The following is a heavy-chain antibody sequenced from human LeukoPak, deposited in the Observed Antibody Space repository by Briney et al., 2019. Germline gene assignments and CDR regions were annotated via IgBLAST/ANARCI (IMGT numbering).Heavy chain of an antibody. CDR2: IYTSGGT. J-gene: IGHJ6*03. CDR1: GGSISSYY. Sequence: KSSETLSLTCTVSGGSISSYYWSWIRQPPGKGLEWIGYIYTSGGTNYNPSLKSRVTISVDTSKNQFSLKLSSVTAADTAVYYCARHIHYYDFWSGSTGPDHYYYYMDVWGKGTTVTVSS. CDR3: ARHIHYYDFWSGSTGPDHYYYYMDV. V-gene: IGHV4-4*09. D-gene: IGHD3-3*01.